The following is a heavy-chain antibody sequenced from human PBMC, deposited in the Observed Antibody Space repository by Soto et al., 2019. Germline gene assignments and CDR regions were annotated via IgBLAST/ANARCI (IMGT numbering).Heavy chain of an antibody. CDR3: ARRGDYMTTVIQFDY. D-gene: IGHD4-4*01. Sequence: QPGGSLRLSCTAYGLGVRNNYMSWVRQAPGMGLEWVSVICNDGTTYYADSVKGRFTISRDTAKNTLSLQMNSLRAEDTAVYYCARRGDYMTTVIQFDYWGHGTLVTVSS. V-gene: IGHV3-53*01. J-gene: IGHJ4*01. CDR2: ICNDGTT. CDR1: GLGVRNNY.